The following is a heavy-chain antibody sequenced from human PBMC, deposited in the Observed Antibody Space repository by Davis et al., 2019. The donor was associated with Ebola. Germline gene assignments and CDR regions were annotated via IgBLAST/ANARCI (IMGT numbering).Heavy chain of an antibody. CDR2: IYIGGDT. V-gene: IGHV3-53*01. CDR3: AKDSSNIWFDI. D-gene: IGHD2/OR15-2a*01. Sequence: GGSLRLSCAASGITVSSNYMSWVRQAPGKGLEWVSVIYIGGDTYYADSVKGRFTISRDNSKNTLYLQMNGLRVEDTAIYYCAKDSSNIWFDIWGQGTLVTVSS. J-gene: IGHJ3*02. CDR1: GITVSSNY.